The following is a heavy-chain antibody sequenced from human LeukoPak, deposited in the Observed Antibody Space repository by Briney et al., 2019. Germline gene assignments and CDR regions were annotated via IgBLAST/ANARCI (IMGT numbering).Heavy chain of an antibody. V-gene: IGHV4-59*01. CDR3: ARAPKAFGVLRYYFDY. J-gene: IGHJ4*02. CDR2: IYYSGST. Sequence: SETLSLTCTVSGGSISSYYWSWIRQPPGKGLEWIGYIYYSGSTNYNPSLKSRVTKSVDTSKNQFSLKLSSVTAADTAVYYCARAPKAFGVLRYYFDYWGQGTLVTVSS. CDR1: GGSISSYY. D-gene: IGHD3-3*01.